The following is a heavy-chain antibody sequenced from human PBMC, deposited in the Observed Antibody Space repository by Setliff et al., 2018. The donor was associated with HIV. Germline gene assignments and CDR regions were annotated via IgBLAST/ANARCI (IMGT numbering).Heavy chain of an antibody. V-gene: IGHV3-43*01. D-gene: IGHD3-3*02. CDR1: GFTFDDYT. CDR3: ARDGTTFLAAMDV. J-gene: IGHJ6*03. Sequence: GGSLRLSCAASGFTFDDYTMHWVRQAPGKGLEWVSLISWDGGSTYYADSVKGRFTISRDSSKNSLYLQMSSLRAEDTAVYYCARDGTTFLAAMDVWGKGTTVTVSS. CDR2: ISWDGGST.